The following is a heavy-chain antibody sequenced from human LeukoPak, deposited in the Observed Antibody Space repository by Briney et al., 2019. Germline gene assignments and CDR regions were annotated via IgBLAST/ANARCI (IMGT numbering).Heavy chain of an antibody. Sequence: GGSLRLSCAASGFTVNAYWMKWVRQAPGKGLVWVSHINTDESNTIYADSVKGRFTISRDNAKSTSYLQMNSLRAEDTAVYYCARVGYCSRSRCYRMDDWGQGTTVTVSS. CDR2: INTDESNT. D-gene: IGHD2-15*01. V-gene: IGHV3-74*01. J-gene: IGHJ6*02. CDR1: GFTVNAYW. CDR3: ARVGYCSRSRCYRMDD.